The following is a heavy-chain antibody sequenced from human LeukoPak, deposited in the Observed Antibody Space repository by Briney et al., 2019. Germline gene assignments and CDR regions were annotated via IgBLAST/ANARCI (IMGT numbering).Heavy chain of an antibody. V-gene: IGHV4-4*07. Sequence: SETLSLTCTVAGGSISAYFWSWIRQPAGKGLEWIGRIFTSGSTNYNPSLKSRVTMSVDTSKNQFSLRLTSVTAADTAVYYCARMVWDSGYLSNWFDPWGQGTLVTVSS. CDR1: GGSISAYF. CDR2: IFTSGST. J-gene: IGHJ5*02. CDR3: ARMVWDSGYLSNWFDP. D-gene: IGHD3-22*01.